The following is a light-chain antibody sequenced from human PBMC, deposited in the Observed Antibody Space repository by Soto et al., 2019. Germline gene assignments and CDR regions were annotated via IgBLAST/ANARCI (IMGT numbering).Light chain of an antibody. CDR1: SSNIGADYD. V-gene: IGLV1-40*01. CDR2: SKN. J-gene: IGLJ3*02. CDR3: AAWDDSLNGFV. Sequence: QSVLTQPPSVSGAPGQGVTISCTGSSSNIGADYDVHWYQQLPGTAPKLLIYSKNQRPSGVPDRFSGSKSGTSASLAISGLQSEDEADYYCAAWDDSLNGFVFGGGTKLTVL.